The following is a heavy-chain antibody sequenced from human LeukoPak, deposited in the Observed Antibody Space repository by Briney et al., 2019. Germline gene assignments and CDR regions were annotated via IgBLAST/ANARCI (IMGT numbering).Heavy chain of an antibody. Sequence: ASVKVSCKASGYTFTSYGISWVRQAPGQGLEWMGWISAYNGNTNYAQKLQGRVTMTTDTSTSTAYMELRSLRSDDTAVYYCARYLGGYSYGSPYFDYWGQGTLVTVSS. V-gene: IGHV1-18*01. CDR3: ARYLGGYSYGSPYFDY. CDR2: ISAYNGNT. D-gene: IGHD5-18*01. CDR1: GYTFTSYG. J-gene: IGHJ4*02.